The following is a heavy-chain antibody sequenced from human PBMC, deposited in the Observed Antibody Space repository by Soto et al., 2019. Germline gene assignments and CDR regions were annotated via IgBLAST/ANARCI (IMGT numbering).Heavy chain of an antibody. J-gene: IGHJ6*02. D-gene: IGHD3-3*01. CDR2: IRSSGSTI. V-gene: IGHV3-48*03. CDR1: GFTFSSYA. Sequence: GGSLRLSCAASGFTFSSYAMNWVRQAPGKGLEWVSYIRSSGSTIYYADSVKGRFTISRDNAKNSLYLQMNSLRGEDTAVYYCWRAAKYYDYWRSYGMDVWGQGTTVTVSS. CDR3: WRAAKYYDYWRSYGMDV.